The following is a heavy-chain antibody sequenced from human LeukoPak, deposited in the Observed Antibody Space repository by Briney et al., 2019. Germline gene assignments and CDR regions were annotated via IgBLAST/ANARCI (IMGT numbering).Heavy chain of an antibody. CDR1: GGSFSGYY. CDR2: INHGGST. Sequence: SETLSLTCAVYGGSFSGYYWSWIRQPPGKGLEWIGEINHGGSTNYNPSLMSRVTISVDTSKNQFSLKLSSVTAADTAVYYCARGRLFVVDWGQGTLVTVSS. D-gene: IGHD6-6*01. J-gene: IGHJ4*02. CDR3: ARGRLFVVD. V-gene: IGHV4-34*01.